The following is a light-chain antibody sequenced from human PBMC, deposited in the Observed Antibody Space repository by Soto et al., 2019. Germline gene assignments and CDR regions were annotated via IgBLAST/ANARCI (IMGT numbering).Light chain of an antibody. J-gene: IGKJ1*01. CDR1: QGIRDA. Sequence: DIQMTQSPSSLSASVGDRVTITCRASQGIRDALGWYQQKPGKAPNRLIYAASSLQSGVPSSFNGSGSGTEISLTICSLQPEEYATYYCLQHNSYCQTFGQDTKVEIK. V-gene: IGKV1-17*01. CDR3: LQHNSYCQT. CDR2: AAS.